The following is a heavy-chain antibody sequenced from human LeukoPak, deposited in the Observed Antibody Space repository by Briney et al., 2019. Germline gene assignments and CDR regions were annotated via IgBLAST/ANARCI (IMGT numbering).Heavy chain of an antibody. CDR2: IYYSGST. Sequence: PSETLSLTCTVSGGSISSYYWSWIRQPPGKGLEWIGYIYYSGSTNYNPSLKSRVTISVDTSKNQFSLKLSSVTAADTAVYYCARDLYPGHGSGSYRYYYYYMDVWGKGTTVTVSS. V-gene: IGHV4-59*12. D-gene: IGHD3-10*01. CDR1: GGSISSYY. J-gene: IGHJ6*03. CDR3: ARDLYPGHGSGSYRYYYYYMDV.